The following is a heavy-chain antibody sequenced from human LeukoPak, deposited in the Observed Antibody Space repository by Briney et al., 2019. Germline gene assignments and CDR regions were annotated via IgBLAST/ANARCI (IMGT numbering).Heavy chain of an antibody. CDR3: ARGDYCSGGSCYSPPFDY. CDR2: INHSGST. CDR1: GGSFSGYY. D-gene: IGHD2-15*01. Sequence: SETLSLTCAVYGGSFSGYYWSWIRQPPGKGLEWIGAINHSGSTNYNPSLKSRVTISVDTSKNQFSLKLSSVTAADTAVYYCARGDYCSGGSCYSPPFDYWGQGTLVTVSS. J-gene: IGHJ4*02. V-gene: IGHV4-34*01.